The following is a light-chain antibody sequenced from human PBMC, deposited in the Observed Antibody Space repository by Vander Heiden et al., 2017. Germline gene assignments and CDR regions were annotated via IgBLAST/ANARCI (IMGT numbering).Light chain of an antibody. V-gene: IGKV1-5*03. CDR2: KAS. Sequence: SQMSQSPSTLSSSVGDRVTITWRARQSISSWLAWYQQKPGKAPKVLIYKASSLESGVPSRFIGSGSGTEFTLTISSLQPDDFATYYCQQYNSYLFTFGHGTKVDIK. CDR3: QQYNSYLFT. CDR1: QSISSW. J-gene: IGKJ3*01.